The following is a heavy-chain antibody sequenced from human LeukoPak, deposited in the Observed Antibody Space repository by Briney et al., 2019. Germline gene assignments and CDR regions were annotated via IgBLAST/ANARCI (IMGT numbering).Heavy chain of an antibody. V-gene: IGHV3-53*05. CDR2: IYSDNT. J-gene: IGHJ3*02. Sequence: GGSLRLSCTVSGFTVSTNSMSWVRQAPGKGLEWVSFIYSDNTHYSDSVKGRFTISRDNAKNFLYLQMNSLRGEDTALYYCAKDFRYASGSGDGLDIWGQGTMVTVSS. CDR3: AKDFRYASGSGDGLDI. CDR1: GFTVSTNS. D-gene: IGHD3-10*01.